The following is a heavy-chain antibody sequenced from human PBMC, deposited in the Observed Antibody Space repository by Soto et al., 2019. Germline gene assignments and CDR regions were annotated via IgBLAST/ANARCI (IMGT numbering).Heavy chain of an antibody. D-gene: IGHD2-15*01. CDR2: IYYSGST. CDR3: ARDKRGYCSGGSCYEPIVFDY. J-gene: IGHJ4*02. Sequence: PSETLSLTCTVSGGSVSSGSYYWSWIRQPPGKGLEWIGYIYYSGSTNYNPSLKSRVTISVDTSKNQFSLKLSSVTAADTAVYYCARDKRGYCSGGSCYEPIVFDYWGQGTLVTVSS. CDR1: GGSVSSGSYY. V-gene: IGHV4-61*01.